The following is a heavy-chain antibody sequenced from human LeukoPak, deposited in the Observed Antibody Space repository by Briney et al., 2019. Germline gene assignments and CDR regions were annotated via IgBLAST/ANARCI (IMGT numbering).Heavy chain of an antibody. D-gene: IGHD3-22*01. CDR1: GFPFSAYS. CDR3: AKAYYDSSGYSYYFGY. V-gene: IGHV3-21*01. J-gene: IGHJ4*02. CDR2: ISGSSAYV. Sequence: PGGSLRLSCAASGFPFSAYSMNWVRRAPGKGLEWVSSISGSSAYVYYADSVKGRFTVSRDNAKNSLYLQMSSLRAEDTAVYYCAKAYYDSSGYSYYFGYWGQGTPVTVSP.